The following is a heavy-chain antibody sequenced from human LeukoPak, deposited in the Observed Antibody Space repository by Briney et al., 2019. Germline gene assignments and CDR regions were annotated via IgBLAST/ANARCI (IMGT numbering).Heavy chain of an antibody. CDR1: GGTFSIYA. V-gene: IGHV1-69*13. J-gene: IGHJ6*02. CDR3: ARGVVVVVNLNRRDYYYYYGMDV. CDR2: IIPIFGTA. Sequence: AASVNVSCKASGGTFSIYAISWVRQAPGQGLEWMGGIIPIFGTANYAQKFQGRVTITADESTSTAYMELSSLRSEDTAVYYCARGVVVVVNLNRRDYYYYYGMDVWGQGTTVTVSS. D-gene: IGHD2-15*01.